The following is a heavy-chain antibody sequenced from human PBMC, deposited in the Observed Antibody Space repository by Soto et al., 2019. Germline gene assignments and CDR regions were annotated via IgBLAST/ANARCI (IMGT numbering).Heavy chain of an antibody. CDR3: ARVDTAMVYYYYYGMDV. D-gene: IGHD5-18*01. J-gene: IGHJ6*02. CDR1: GYTFTSYG. Sequence: ASVKVSCKASGYTFTSYGISWVRQAPGQGLEWMGWISAYNGNTNYAQKLQGRVTMTTDTSTSTAYMELRSLRSDDTAVYYCARVDTAMVYYYYYGMDVWGQGTTVTV. V-gene: IGHV1-18*04. CDR2: ISAYNGNT.